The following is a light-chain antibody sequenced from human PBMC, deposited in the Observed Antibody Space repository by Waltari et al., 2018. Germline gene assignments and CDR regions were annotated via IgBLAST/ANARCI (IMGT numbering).Light chain of an antibody. J-gene: IGLJ1*01. CDR1: SSDVGGYNY. V-gene: IGLV2-14*03. CDR3: SSDTSSSTLV. Sequence: QSALTQPASVSGSPGQSITISCTGTSSDVGGYNYVSWYQQHPGKAPKLMSYYVSNRPVWVSNRFSGSKSGNTASLTISGLQAEDEADYYCSSDTSSSTLVFGTGTKVTVL. CDR2: YVS.